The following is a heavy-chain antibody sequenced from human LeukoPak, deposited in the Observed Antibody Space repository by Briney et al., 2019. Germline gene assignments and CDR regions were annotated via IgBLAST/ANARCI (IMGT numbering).Heavy chain of an antibody. CDR2: IKDDGSEK. V-gene: IGHV3-7*04. J-gene: IGHJ4*02. CDR3: ARAGIDY. Sequence: GGSLRLSCVGSGFTFSSYWMTWVRQAPGKGLEWVANIKDDGSEKYSVDSVKGRFTISRDNAKNLLYLQMNSLRAEDTAVYSCARAGIDYWGQGTLVTVSS. CDR1: GFTFSSYW.